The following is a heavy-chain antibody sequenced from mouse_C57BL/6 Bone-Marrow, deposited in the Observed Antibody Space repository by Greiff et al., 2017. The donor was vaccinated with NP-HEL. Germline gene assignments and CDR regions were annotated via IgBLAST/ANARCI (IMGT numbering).Heavy chain of an antibody. CDR1: GFNIKDDY. J-gene: IGHJ3*01. CDR3: TGVLLFFAY. D-gene: IGHD2-1*01. CDR2: IDPENGDT. Sequence: EVQVVESGAELVRPGASVKLSCTASGFNIKDDYMHWVKQRPEQGLEWIGWIDPENGDTEYASKFQGKATITADTSSNTAYLQLSSLTSEDTAVYYCTGVLLFFAYWGQGTLVTVSA. V-gene: IGHV14-4*01.